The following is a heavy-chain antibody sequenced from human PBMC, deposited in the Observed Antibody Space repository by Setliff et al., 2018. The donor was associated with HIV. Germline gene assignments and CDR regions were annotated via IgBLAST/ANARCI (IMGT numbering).Heavy chain of an antibody. Sequence: PGGSLRLSCAASGFAFSSYEMNWVRQAPGKGLEWVSYISSSGSTIYYADSVKGRFTISRDNAKNSLYLQMNSLRAEDTAVYYCAKMHTAMDPDTFDIWGQGTMVTVSS. CDR3: AKMHTAMDPDTFDI. J-gene: IGHJ3*02. CDR2: ISSSGSTI. CDR1: GFAFSSYE. V-gene: IGHV3-48*03. D-gene: IGHD5-18*01.